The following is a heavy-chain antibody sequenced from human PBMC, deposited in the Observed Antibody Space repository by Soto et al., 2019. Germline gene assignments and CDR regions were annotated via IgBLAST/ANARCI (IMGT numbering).Heavy chain of an antibody. J-gene: IGHJ6*01. V-gene: IGHV4-30-4*01. CDR3: GAGERQNEV. CDR2: IYYSGST. Sequence: PSETLSLTCTFSVGSISSGDYYCSWIRQPPGKGLEWIGYIYYSGSTYYNPSLKSRVTISVDTSKNQFSLKLSSVTAADTAVYYCGAGERQNEVWGQGTTVNVSS. CDR1: VGSISSGDYY. D-gene: IGHD3-10*01.